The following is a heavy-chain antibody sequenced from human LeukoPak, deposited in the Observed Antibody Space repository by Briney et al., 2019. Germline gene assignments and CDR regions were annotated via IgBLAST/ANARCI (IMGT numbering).Heavy chain of an antibody. V-gene: IGHV3-11*01. J-gene: IGHJ4*02. CDR3: ARDPQAWEVPLDS. CDR2: ISNNGDTI. D-gene: IGHD2-2*01. CDR1: GFTFRDYY. Sequence: GGSLRLSCAASGFTFRDYYMHLVRQAPGKGLEWISYISNNGDTISYADSVKGRFTISRDNAKNSLFLQMNSLSAEDTAVYYCARDPQAWEVPLDSWGQGTLVTVSS.